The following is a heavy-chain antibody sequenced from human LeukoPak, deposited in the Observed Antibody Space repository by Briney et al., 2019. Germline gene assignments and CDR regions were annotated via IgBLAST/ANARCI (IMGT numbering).Heavy chain of an antibody. V-gene: IGHV4-39*07. D-gene: IGHD4-17*01. CDR3: ARVPTVTFFDY. CDR2: IYYSGST. J-gene: IGHJ4*02. Sequence: SETLSLTCTVSGGSISSSSYYWGWIRQPPGKGLEWIGTIYYSGSTYYNPSLNSRVTISVDTSKNQFSLKLSSVTAADTAVYYCARVPTVTFFDYWGQGTLVTVSS. CDR1: GGSISSSSYY.